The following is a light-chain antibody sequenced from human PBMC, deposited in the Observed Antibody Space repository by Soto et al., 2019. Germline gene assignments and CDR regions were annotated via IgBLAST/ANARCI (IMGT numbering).Light chain of an antibody. CDR2: EVS. J-gene: IGLJ2*01. CDR3: SSYAGSNVL. Sequence: QSALTQPASVSGSPGQSITISCTGTSSDVGGYNFVSWYQQHPGKAPKLMIFEVSHRPSGVSDRFSGSKSGNTASLTISGLQAEDEADYYCSSYAGSNVLFGGGTKVTVL. CDR1: SSDVGGYNF. V-gene: IGLV2-14*03.